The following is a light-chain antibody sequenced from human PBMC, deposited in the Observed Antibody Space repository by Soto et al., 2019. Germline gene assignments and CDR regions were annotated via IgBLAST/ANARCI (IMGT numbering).Light chain of an antibody. J-gene: IGKJ5*01. CDR3: QVRNIWPSVI. CDR2: DAY. V-gene: IGKV3-11*01. Sequence: EIVLTQSPATLSLSPGERATLSCRASQSVGSYLAWYHQKPGQAPRLLIYDAYSRATGIPARFSGSGSGTDFTLTISSLEPEDFAVYYCQVRNIWPSVIFGQGTRLEIK. CDR1: QSVGSY.